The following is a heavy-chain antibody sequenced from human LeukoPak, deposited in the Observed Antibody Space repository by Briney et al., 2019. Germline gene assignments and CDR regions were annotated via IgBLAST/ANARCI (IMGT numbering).Heavy chain of an antibody. D-gene: IGHD3-22*01. CDR1: GYTFTGYY. J-gene: IGHJ3*02. V-gene: IGHV1-2*02. CDR2: INPNSGGT. CDR3: ARVQLRGYYDSSALGALDI. Sequence: GASVKVSCKASGYTFTGYYMHWVRQAPGQGLEWMGWINPNSGGTNYAQKFQGRVTMTRDTSISTAYMELSRLRSDDTAVYYCARVQLRGYYDSSALGALDIWGQGTMVTVSS.